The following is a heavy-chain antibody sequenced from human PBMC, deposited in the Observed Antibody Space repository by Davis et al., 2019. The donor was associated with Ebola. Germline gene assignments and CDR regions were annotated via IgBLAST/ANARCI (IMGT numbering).Heavy chain of an antibody. Sequence: AASVKVSCKASGGSFDSYAIIWVRQAPGQGLEWMGGIIPIFGTANYAQKFQGRVTITADESTSTAYMELSSLRSEDTAVYYCARDRPYCSGGSCYYYLYGMDVWGQGTTVTVSS. CDR1: GGSFDSYA. CDR3: ARDRPYCSGGSCYYYLYGMDV. V-gene: IGHV1-69*13. D-gene: IGHD2-15*01. CDR2: IIPIFGTA. J-gene: IGHJ6*02.